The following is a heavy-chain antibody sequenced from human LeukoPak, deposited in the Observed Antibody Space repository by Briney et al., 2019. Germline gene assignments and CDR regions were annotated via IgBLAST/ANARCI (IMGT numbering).Heavy chain of an antibody. V-gene: IGHV4-34*01. CDR3: ATLGGHRVVVPVAMISSYYGMDV. J-gene: IGHJ6*02. CDR2: INHSGST. D-gene: IGHD2-2*01. CDR1: GGSFSGYY. Sequence: SETLSLTCAVYGGSFSGYYWSWIRQPPGKGLEWIGEINHSGSTNYNPSLKSRVTISVDTSKNQFSLKLSSVTAADTAVYYCATLGGHRVVVPVAMISSYYGMDVWGQGTTVTVSS.